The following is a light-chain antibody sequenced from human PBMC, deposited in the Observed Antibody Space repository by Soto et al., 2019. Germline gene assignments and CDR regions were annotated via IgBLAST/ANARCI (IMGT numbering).Light chain of an antibody. CDR2: KAS. Sequence: DIQMTQSPSTLSASVGDRVTITCRASQSISSWLAWYQQKPGKAPKLLIYKASSLESGLPSRFSGSGSGTEFTLTISSLQPDDFAPYYCQQYNSYSRTFGQGTKVEIK. CDR3: QQYNSYSRT. J-gene: IGKJ1*01. CDR1: QSISSW. V-gene: IGKV1-5*03.